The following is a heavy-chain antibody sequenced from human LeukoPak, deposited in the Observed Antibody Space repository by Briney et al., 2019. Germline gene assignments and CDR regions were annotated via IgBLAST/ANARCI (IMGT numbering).Heavy chain of an antibody. CDR1: GGSFSGYY. D-gene: IGHD2-2*01. J-gene: IGHJ4*02. V-gene: IGHV4-34*01. CDR2: INHSGST. Sequence: SETLSLTCAVYGGSFSGYYWSWIRQPPGKGLEWIGEINHSGSTNYNPSLKSRVTISVDTSKNQFSLKLSSVTAADTAVYYCARTNCSSTCCNFDYWGQGTLVTVSS. CDR3: ARTNCSSTCCNFDY.